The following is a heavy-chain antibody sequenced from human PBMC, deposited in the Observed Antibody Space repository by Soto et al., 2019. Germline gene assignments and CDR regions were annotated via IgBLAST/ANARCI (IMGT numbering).Heavy chain of an antibody. D-gene: IGHD2-21*02. CDR3: ARPQDHHDCLDS. J-gene: IGHJ1*01. CDR1: GYTFTRYN. Sequence: QVQLVQSGAEVKKPGASVRVSCKASGYTFTRYNIHWVRQAPGQRLEWMGWINAGNGNTTYSQKFQGRVTITRDTSANTAYMDLSSLISEDTAVYYWARPQDHHDCLDSWGQGTLVTVSS. CDR2: INAGNGNT. V-gene: IGHV1-3*01.